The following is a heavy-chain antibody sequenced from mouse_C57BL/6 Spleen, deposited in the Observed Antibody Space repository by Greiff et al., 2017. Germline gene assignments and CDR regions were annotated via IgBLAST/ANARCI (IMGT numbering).Heavy chain of an antibody. V-gene: IGHV1-4*01. CDR2: INPSSGYT. D-gene: IGHD2-2*01. CDR1: GYTFTSYT. CDR3: ARSTGYDPDY. J-gene: IGHJ2*01. Sequence: QVQLQQSGAELARPGASVKMSCKASGYTFTSYTMHWVKQRPGQGLEWIGYINPSSGYTKYNQKFKDKATLTADKSSSTAYMQLSSLTSEDAAVYYCARSTGYDPDYWGQGTTLTVSS.